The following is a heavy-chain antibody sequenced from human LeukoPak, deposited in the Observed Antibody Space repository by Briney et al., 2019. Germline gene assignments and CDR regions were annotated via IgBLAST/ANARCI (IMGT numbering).Heavy chain of an antibody. D-gene: IGHD6-19*01. CDR2: INTDGTVT. V-gene: IGHV3-74*01. CDR3: ATKQWLAPPPDS. CDR1: GFTFSKYW. Sequence: GGSLRLSCAASGFTFSKYWMLWVRQAPGKGLESVSRINTDGTVTTYADSVKGRFTVSRDNADTTMFLQINSVRDEDTAVYYCATKQWLAPPPDSWGQGTPVTVSS. J-gene: IGHJ4*02.